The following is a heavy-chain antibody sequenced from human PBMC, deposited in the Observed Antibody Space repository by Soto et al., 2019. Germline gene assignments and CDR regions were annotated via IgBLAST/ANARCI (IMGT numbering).Heavy chain of an antibody. CDR1: GFTFSSYA. V-gene: IGHV3-30-3*01. CDR3: ARDRGSSWPYYYYGMDV. J-gene: IGHJ6*02. D-gene: IGHD6-13*01. Sequence: PGGSLRLSCAASGFTFSSYAMHWVRQAPGKGLEWVAVISYDGSNKYYADSVKGRFTISRDNSKNTLYLQMNSLRAEDTAVHYCARDRGSSWPYYYYGMDVWGQGTTVTVSS. CDR2: ISYDGSNK.